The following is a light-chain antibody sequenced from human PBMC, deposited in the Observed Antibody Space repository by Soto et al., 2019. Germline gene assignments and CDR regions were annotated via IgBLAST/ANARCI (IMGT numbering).Light chain of an antibody. CDR2: GNS. J-gene: IGLJ1*01. CDR3: QSSDSSLNV. V-gene: IGLV1-40*01. CDR1: SSNIGAGYD. Sequence: QSVLTQPPSVSRAPGQRVTISCTGSSSNIGAGYDVHWYQQLPGTAPKLLIYGNSNRPSGVPDRFSGSKSGTSASLAITGLQADDEADYYCQSSDSSLNVFGTGTKLTVL.